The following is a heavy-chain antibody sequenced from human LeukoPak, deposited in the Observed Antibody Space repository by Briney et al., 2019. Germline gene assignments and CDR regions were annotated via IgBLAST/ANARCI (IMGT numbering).Heavy chain of an antibody. CDR2: ISGDGSKT. CDR3: ARDRGYCIDC. J-gene: IGHJ4*02. D-gene: IGHD2-15*01. Sequence: GGSLRLSCAASGFTFSSYWMHWVRQAPGNGLVWVSPISGDGSKTSYADSVKGRFTISRDNAKNTLYLQMNSLRDEDTAVYYCARDRGYCIDCWGQGTLVTVSS. V-gene: IGHV3-74*01. CDR1: GFTFSSYW.